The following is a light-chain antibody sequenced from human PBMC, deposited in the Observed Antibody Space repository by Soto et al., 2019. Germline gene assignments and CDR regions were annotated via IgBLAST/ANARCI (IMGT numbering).Light chain of an antibody. CDR2: EVN. V-gene: IGLV2-8*01. CDR1: SSDVGGYNY. J-gene: IGLJ2*01. CDR3: TSFAGINNFVV. Sequence: LTQPPPASGSPGQSVTISCTGTSSDVGGYNYVSWYQQHPGKAPKLMIFEVNKRPSGVPDRFSGYKSGNTASLTVSGLQAEDEADYYCTSFAGINNFVVFGGGTKVTVL.